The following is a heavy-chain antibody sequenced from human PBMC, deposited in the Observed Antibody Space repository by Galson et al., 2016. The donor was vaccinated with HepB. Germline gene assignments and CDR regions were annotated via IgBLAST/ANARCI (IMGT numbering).Heavy chain of an antibody. Sequence: SLRLSCAASGFTFSNAWMTWVRQAPGKGPEWVGRIKSTTDGGTTDYAAPVEGRFTISRDDSRKTLYLRMDSLKTEDTAIYYCTTDRGNDWKFGLAVDWGQGTQVTVSS. CDR1: GFTFSNAW. D-gene: IGHD1-1*01. CDR3: TTDRGNDWKFGLAVD. V-gene: IGHV3-15*01. CDR2: IKSTTDGGTT. J-gene: IGHJ4*02.